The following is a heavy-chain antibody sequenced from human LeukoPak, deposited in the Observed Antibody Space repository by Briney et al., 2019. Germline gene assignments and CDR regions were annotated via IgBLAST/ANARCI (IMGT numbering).Heavy chain of an antibody. Sequence: SVKVSCKASGGTFSSYAISWVRQAPGQGLEWMGGIIPIFGTANYAQKFQGRVTITADESTSTAYMELSSLRSEDTAVYYCARESPLVGELRYFDYWGQGTLVTVSS. CDR1: GGTFSSYA. J-gene: IGHJ4*02. V-gene: IGHV1-69*13. D-gene: IGHD1-26*01. CDR3: ARESPLVGELRYFDY. CDR2: IIPIFGTA.